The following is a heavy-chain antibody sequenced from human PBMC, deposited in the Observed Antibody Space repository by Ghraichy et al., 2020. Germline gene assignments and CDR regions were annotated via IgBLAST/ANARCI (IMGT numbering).Heavy chain of an antibody. J-gene: IGHJ4*02. D-gene: IGHD2-15*01. CDR2: IYYSGST. V-gene: IGHV4-39*01. Sequence: SETLSLTCTVSGGSISSSSYYWGWIRQPPGKGLEWIGSIYYSGSTYYNPSLKSRVTISVDTSKNQFSLKLSSVTAADTAVYYCARVVVAATRFDYWGQGTLVTVSS. CDR1: GGSISSSSYY. CDR3: ARVVVAATRFDY.